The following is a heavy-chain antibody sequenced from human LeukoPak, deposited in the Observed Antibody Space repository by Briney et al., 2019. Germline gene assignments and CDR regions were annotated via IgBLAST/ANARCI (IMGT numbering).Heavy chain of an antibody. J-gene: IGHJ4*02. V-gene: IGHV3-33*01. Sequence: GGSLRLSCAASGFTFSSYGMHWVRQAPGKGLEWGAVIWYDGSNKYYADSVKGRFTISRDNSKNTLYLQMNSLRAEDTAVYYCARRSSGYFLYYFDYWGQGTLVTVSS. CDR1: GFTFSSYG. D-gene: IGHD3-22*01. CDR3: ARRSSGYFLYYFDY. CDR2: IWYDGSNK.